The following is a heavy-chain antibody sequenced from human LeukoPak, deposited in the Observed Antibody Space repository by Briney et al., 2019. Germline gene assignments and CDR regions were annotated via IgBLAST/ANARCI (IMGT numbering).Heavy chain of an antibody. CDR2: ISGSGGST. D-gene: IGHD6-13*01. CDR3: AKDLEAWDDIAAAGTGSDY. Sequence: PGGSLRLSCAASGFTFSSYAMSWVRQAPGKGLEWVSAISGSGGSTYYADSVKGRFTISRDNSKNTLYLQMNSLRAEDTAVYYCAKDLEAWDDIAAAGTGSDYWGQGTLVTVSS. J-gene: IGHJ4*02. V-gene: IGHV3-23*01. CDR1: GFTFSSYA.